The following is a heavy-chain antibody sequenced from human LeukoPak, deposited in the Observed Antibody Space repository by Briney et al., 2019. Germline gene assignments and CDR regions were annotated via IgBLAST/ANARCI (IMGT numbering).Heavy chain of an antibody. CDR2: IYYSGST. V-gene: IGHV4-59*01. Sequence: SETLSLTRTVSGGSIRSYYWSWMRQPPGEGLEWIGYIYYSGSTNYNPSLKSRVSISVDTSKNQFSLKLSSVTAADTAVYYCARTGSTVTMLYPFDHWGQGTLVTVSS. D-gene: IGHD4-17*01. CDR3: ARTGSTVTMLYPFDH. CDR1: GGSIRSYY. J-gene: IGHJ4*02.